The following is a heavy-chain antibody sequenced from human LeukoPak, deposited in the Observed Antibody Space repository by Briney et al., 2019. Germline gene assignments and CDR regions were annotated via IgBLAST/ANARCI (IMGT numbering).Heavy chain of an antibody. D-gene: IGHD6-19*01. V-gene: IGHV3-30-3*01. CDR1: GFTFSSYA. CDR2: ISYDGSNK. J-gene: IGHJ4*02. Sequence: PGGSLRLSCAASGFTFSSYAMHWVRQAPGKGLEWVAVISYDGSNKYYADFVKGRFTISRDNSKNTLYLQMNSLRAEDTAVYYCARDPGSGWTEYYFDYWGQGTLVTVSS. CDR3: ARDPGSGWTEYYFDY.